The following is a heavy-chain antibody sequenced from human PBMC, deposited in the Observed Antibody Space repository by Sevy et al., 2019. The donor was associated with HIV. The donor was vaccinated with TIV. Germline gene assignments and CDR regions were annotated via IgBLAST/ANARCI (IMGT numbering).Heavy chain of an antibody. D-gene: IGHD5-18*01. Sequence: SETLSLTCTVSGGSISSNYWSWIRQPPGKGLEWIGYIYSSGSSYSPSLKSRVSISMDTSKNQFSLKLNSVTAADTAVYYCARSSGYSYGDFDYWGQGTLVTVSS. CDR1: GGSISSNY. CDR2: IYSSGSS. V-gene: IGHV4-59*01. J-gene: IGHJ4*02. CDR3: ARSSGYSYGDFDY.